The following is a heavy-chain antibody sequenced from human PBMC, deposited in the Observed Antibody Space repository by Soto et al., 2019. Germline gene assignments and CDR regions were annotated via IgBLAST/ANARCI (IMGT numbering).Heavy chain of an antibody. CDR2: LYSGGST. Sequence: EVQLVETGGGFIQPGGSLRLSCVASGLTVSSNYMNWVRQAPGKGLEWVSVLYSGGSTHYAGSVKGRFIISRDNSKNMLYLQMTSPRAEATALYYCARDRPGDEGDAFDICGHGTMVTVSS. CDR3: ARDRPGDEGDAFDI. V-gene: IGHV3-53*02. CDR1: GLTVSSNY. J-gene: IGHJ3*02. D-gene: IGHD3-10*01.